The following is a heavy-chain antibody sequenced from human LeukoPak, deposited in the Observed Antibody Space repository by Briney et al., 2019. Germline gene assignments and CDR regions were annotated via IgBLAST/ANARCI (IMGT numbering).Heavy chain of an antibody. V-gene: IGHV4-4*07. CDR1: CASISSYY. D-gene: IGHD2-2*01. Sequence: SQTLSLTCTVSCASISSYYWSWIRQPAGKGLEWIGRIYTSGSTNYNPSLKSRVTMSVDTSKNQFSLKRSSVTAADTAVYYCARDIVVVPAANWFDPWGQGTLVTVSS. CDR2: IYTSGST. J-gene: IGHJ5*02. CDR3: ARDIVVVPAANWFDP.